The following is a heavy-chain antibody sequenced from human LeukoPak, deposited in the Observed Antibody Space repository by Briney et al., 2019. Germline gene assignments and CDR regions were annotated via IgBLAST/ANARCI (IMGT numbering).Heavy chain of an antibody. Sequence: SVKVSCKASGGTFSSYAISWVRQAPGQGLEWMGGIIPIFGTANYAQKFQGRVTITADKSTSTAYMELSSLRSEDTAVYYCARVRPHRGITFGGVIDYWGQGTLVTVSS. D-gene: IGHD3-16*02. CDR1: GGTFSSYA. CDR2: IIPIFGTA. J-gene: IGHJ4*02. V-gene: IGHV1-69*06. CDR3: ARVRPHRGITFGGVIDY.